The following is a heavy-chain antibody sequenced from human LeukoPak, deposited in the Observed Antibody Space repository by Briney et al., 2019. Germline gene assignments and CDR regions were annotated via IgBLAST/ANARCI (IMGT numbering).Heavy chain of an antibody. CDR2: IKSDGKT. CDR1: GFTFSSYW. D-gene: IGHD3-3*01. Sequence: GGSLRLSCAASGFTFSSYWMHWLRQAPGKGLVWVSRIKSDGKTNYADSVKGRFTISRDNAKNTVSLQMNSLRAEDTGVYYCARAPSEIGGYYLEYFRHWGQGTLVTVSS. CDR3: ARAPSEIGGYYLEYFRH. V-gene: IGHV3-74*01. J-gene: IGHJ1*01.